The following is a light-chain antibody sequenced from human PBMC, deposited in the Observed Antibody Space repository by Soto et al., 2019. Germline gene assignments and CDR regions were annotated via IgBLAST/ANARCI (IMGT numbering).Light chain of an antibody. V-gene: IGKV1-39*01. J-gene: IGKJ1*01. CDR2: AAS. CDR1: QSISSY. Sequence: DVQRPQSPSSLSASVGDRVTITCRASQSISSYLNWYQQKPGKAPKLLIYAASSLQSGVPSRFSGSGSGTDFTLTISSLQPEDFATYYCQQSYSTPWPFGQRAKV. CDR3: QQSYSTPWP.